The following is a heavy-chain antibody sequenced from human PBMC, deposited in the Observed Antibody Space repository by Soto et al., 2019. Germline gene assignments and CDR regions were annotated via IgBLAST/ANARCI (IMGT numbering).Heavy chain of an antibody. CDR1: GFTFGDYA. V-gene: IGHV3-49*03. CDR2: IRSKAYGGTT. J-gene: IGHJ6*02. CDR3: TRGIGYYDSSGYLRADYSSGMDF. D-gene: IGHD3-22*01. Sequence: GGSLRLSCTASGFTFGDYAMSWFRQAPGKGLEWVGFIRSKAYGGTTEYAASVKGRFTISRDDSKSIAYLQMNSLKTEDTAVYYCTRGIGYYDSSGYLRADYSSGMDFSGQVTTLIVSS.